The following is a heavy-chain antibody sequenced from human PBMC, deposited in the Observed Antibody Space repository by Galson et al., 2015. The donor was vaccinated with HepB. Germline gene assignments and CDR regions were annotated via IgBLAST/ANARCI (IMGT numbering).Heavy chain of an antibody. CDR3: ARVSAWSHFDF. CDR1: GYIFTSYD. J-gene: IGHJ4*02. CDR2: TNPNSGNA. D-gene: IGHD6-19*01. V-gene: IGHV1-8*01. Sequence: SVKVSCKASGYIFTSYDINWVRHATGQGLEWMGWTNPNSGNAGYAQKFQGRVTMTRDISTSTAYMELSSLRFDDTAVYYCARVSAWSHFDFWGQGTLVTVPP.